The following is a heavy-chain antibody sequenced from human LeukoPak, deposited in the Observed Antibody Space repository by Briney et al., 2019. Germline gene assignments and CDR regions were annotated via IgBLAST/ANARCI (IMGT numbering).Heavy chain of an antibody. CDR3: SVNMGSGYRFDY. Sequence: GGSLRLSCAASGFTFSTYWMTWVRQAPGKGLEWVANIKQDGTEKYYVDSVKGRFTISRDNVKNSLYLQMNSLRAEDTAVYYCSVNMGSGYRFDYWGQGTLVTVSS. J-gene: IGHJ4*02. CDR1: GFTFSTYW. V-gene: IGHV3-7*01. CDR2: IKQDGTEK. D-gene: IGHD3-22*01.